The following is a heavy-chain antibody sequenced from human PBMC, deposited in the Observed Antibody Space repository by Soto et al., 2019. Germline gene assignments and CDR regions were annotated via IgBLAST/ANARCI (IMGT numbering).Heavy chain of an antibody. CDR3: AKDPDVIITWVGDY. J-gene: IGHJ4*02. D-gene: IGHD3-10*01. V-gene: IGHV3-23*01. CDR2: ISGSGGST. CDR1: GFTFSSYV. Sequence: EVQLLESGGGLVQPGGSLRLSCAASGFTFSSYVMSWVRQAPGKGLEWVSAISGSGGSTYYADSVKGRFTISRDNSKNTLYLQMNSLRAEDTAIYYCAKDPDVIITWVGDYWGQGTLVTVSS.